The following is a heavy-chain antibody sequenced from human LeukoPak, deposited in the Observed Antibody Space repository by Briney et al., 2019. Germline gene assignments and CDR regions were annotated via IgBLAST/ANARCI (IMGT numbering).Heavy chain of an antibody. J-gene: IGHJ4*02. CDR2: IKQDGSEK. CDR1: GFTFSSYS. D-gene: IGHD5-24*01. CDR3: ARVMATQDY. Sequence: PGGSLRLSCAASGFTFSSYSMNWVRQAPGKGLEWVANIKQDGSEKYYVDSVKGRFTISRDNAKNSLYLQMNSLRAEDTAVYYCARVMATQDYWGQGTLVTVSS. V-gene: IGHV3-7*01.